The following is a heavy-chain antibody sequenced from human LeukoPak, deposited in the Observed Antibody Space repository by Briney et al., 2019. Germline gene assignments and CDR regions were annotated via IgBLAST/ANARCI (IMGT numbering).Heavy chain of an antibody. Sequence: SETLSLTCTVSGGSISSSSYYWGWIRQPPGKGLEWIGSIYYSGSTYCNPSLKSRVTISVDTSKNQFSLKLSSVTAADTAVYYCASDGSYSIDYWGQGTLVTVSS. V-gene: IGHV4-39*01. CDR3: ASDGSYSIDY. J-gene: IGHJ4*02. D-gene: IGHD1-26*01. CDR2: IYYSGST. CDR1: GGSISSSSYY.